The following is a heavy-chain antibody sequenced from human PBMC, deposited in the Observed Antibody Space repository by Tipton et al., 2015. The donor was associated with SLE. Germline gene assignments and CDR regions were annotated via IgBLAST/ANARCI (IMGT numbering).Heavy chain of an antibody. Sequence: QSGAEVKKPGSSVTVSCKASGGTFSSYAISWVRQAPGQGLEWMGGIIPTLGTANYAQKFQGRVTITADESTSTAYMELSSLRSEDTAVYYCATEEGGWFYFDYWGQGSLVTVSS. J-gene: IGHJ4*02. CDR3: ATEEGGWFYFDY. CDR2: IIPTLGTA. D-gene: IGHD6-19*01. CDR1: GGTFSSYA. V-gene: IGHV1-69*01.